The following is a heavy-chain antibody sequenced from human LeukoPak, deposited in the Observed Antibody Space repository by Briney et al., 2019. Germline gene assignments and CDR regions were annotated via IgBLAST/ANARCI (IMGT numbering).Heavy chain of an antibody. Sequence: PSETLSLTCAVYGGSFSGYYWSWIRQRPGKGLEWIGEINHSASTNYNPSLKSRVTISVDTSKNQFSLKLSSVTASDTAVYYCAIYGSGSYPNWGQGTLVTVSS. CDR3: AIYGSGSYPN. D-gene: IGHD3-10*01. CDR2: INHSAST. V-gene: IGHV4-34*01. J-gene: IGHJ4*02. CDR1: GGSFSGYY.